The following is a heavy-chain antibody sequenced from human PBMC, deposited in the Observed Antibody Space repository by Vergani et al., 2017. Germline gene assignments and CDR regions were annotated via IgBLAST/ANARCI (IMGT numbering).Heavy chain of an antibody. D-gene: IGHD6-13*01. V-gene: IGHV1-69*04. Sequence: QVQLVQSGAEVKKPGSSVKVSCKASGGTFSSYTISWVRQAPGQGLEWMGRIIPILGIANYAQKFQGRVTITADKSTSTAYMELSSLRSEDTAVYYCAKDPRYSSSWYRLGGMDWGQGTLVTVSS. J-gene: IGHJ4*02. CDR1: GGTFSSYT. CDR3: AKDPRYSSSWYRLGGMD. CDR2: IIPILGIA.